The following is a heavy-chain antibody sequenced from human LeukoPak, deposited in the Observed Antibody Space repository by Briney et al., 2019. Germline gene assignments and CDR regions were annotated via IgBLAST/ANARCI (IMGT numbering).Heavy chain of an antibody. V-gene: IGHV3-23*01. CDR1: GFTFSSYA. Sequence: PGGSLRLSCAASGFTFSSYAMSWVRQAPGKGLEWVSAISGSGGSTYYADSVKGRFTISRDNSKNTLYLQMNSLRAEDTAVYYCVRGDNVVSTAILLLRYWGQGTLVAVSS. CDR3: VRGDNVVSTAILLLRY. CDR2: ISGSGGST. J-gene: IGHJ1*01. D-gene: IGHD2-21*02.